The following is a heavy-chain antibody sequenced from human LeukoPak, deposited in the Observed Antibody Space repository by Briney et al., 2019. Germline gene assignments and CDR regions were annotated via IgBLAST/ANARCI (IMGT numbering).Heavy chain of an antibody. CDR3: ARDTYYYGSGSYLALDY. J-gene: IGHJ4*02. CDR2: INRDGGQR. V-gene: IGHV3-7*01. Sequence: GGSLRLSCAASGFTLSGYWMTWVRQGPGKGLEWVANINRDGGQRSYVDSVKGRFAISRDNAKNSLYLQMSSLKTEDTAVYYCARDTYYYGSGSYLALDYWGQGTLVTVSS. CDR1: GFTLSGYW. D-gene: IGHD3-10*01.